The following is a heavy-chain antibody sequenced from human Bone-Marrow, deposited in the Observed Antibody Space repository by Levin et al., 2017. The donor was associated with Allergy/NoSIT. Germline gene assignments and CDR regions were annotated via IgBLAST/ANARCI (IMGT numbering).Heavy chain of an antibody. Sequence: SETLSLTCAVYGGSFSGYYWSWIRQPPGKGLEWIGEINHSGSTNYNPSLKSRVTISVDTSKNQFSLKLSSVTAADTAVYYCARVGRGDYYGSGSYRYYYYYYMDVWGKGTTVTVSS. J-gene: IGHJ6*03. CDR1: GGSFSGYY. CDR3: ARVGRGDYYGSGSYRYYYYYYMDV. V-gene: IGHV4-34*01. CDR2: INHSGST. D-gene: IGHD3-10*01.